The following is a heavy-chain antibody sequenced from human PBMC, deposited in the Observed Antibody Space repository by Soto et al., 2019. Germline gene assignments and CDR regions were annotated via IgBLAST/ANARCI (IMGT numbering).Heavy chain of an antibody. D-gene: IGHD6-19*01. CDR3: AKGQWLAEYAFDI. CDR1: GFTFRCYA. J-gene: IGHJ3*02. Sequence: GGSLRLSCAASGFTFRCYAMSWVRQAPGKGLEWVSAISVSGGSTYYADSVKGRFTISRDNSKNPLYLQMNSLRAEDTALYYCAKGQWLAEYAFDIWGQGTMVTVSS. V-gene: IGHV3-23*01. CDR2: ISVSGGST.